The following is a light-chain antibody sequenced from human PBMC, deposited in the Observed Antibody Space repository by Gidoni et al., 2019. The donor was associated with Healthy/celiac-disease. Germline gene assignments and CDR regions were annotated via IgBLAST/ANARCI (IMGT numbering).Light chain of an antibody. V-gene: IGKV1-39*01. CDR2: AAS. Sequence: DIQMTQSPSSLSASVGDRVTITCRASQSISSYLNWYQQKPGKAPKLLIYAASSLQSGVPSRFRGSGSGTDFTLTISSLQPEDFATYYCQQSDSTPRTFXQXTKVEIK. CDR1: QSISSY. CDR3: QQSDSTPRT. J-gene: IGKJ1*01.